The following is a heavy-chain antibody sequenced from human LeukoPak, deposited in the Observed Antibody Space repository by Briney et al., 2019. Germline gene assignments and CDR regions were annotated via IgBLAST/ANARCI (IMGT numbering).Heavy chain of an antibody. CDR1: GFTFSSYW. V-gene: IGHV3-74*01. Sequence: GGSLRLSCAASGFTFSSYWMHWVRQAPGKGLVWVSRINSDGSSTSYADSVKGRFTISRDNAKNTLYLQMNSLRAEDTAVYYCARGAGSSFFDYWGQGTLVTVSS. J-gene: IGHJ4*02. CDR3: ARGAGSSFFDY. D-gene: IGHD3-16*01. CDR2: INSDGSST.